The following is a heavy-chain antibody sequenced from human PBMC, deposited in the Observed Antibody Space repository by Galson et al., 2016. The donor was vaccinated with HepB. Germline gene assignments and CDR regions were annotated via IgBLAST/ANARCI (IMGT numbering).Heavy chain of an antibody. D-gene: IGHD2-8*01. J-gene: IGHJ3*02. V-gene: IGHV3-7*04. CDR1: GFTFSTYC. CDR2: IKEDGSEN. Sequence: SLRLSCAGSGFTFSTYCMSWVRQAPGKGLEWVANIKEDGSENYYVDSVTGRFTISRDNATNLLFMQMNSLRAEDTAVYYCARDSGYCNNFDCKGDAFDMWGQGTMVTVSS. CDR3: ARDSGYCNNFDCKGDAFDM.